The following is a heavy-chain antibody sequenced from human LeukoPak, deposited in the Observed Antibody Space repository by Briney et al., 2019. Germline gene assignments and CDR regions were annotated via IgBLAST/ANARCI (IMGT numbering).Heavy chain of an antibody. CDR1: GYTFTGYY. CDR2: INPNSGGT. J-gene: IGHJ6*02. D-gene: IGHD6-19*01. Sequence: ASVKVSCKASGYTFTGYYMHWVRQAPGQGLEWMGWINPNSGGTNYAQKFQGRVTMTRDTSISTAYMELSRLRSDDTAVYYCAGGRAYSSGWYPWYYYYGMDVWGQGTTVTVSS. V-gene: IGHV1-2*02. CDR3: AGGRAYSSGWYPWYYYYGMDV.